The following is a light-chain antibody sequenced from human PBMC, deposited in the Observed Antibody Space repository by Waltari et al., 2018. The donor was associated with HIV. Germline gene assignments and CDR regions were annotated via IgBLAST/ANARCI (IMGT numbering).Light chain of an antibody. Sequence: QSALTQPASVSGSPGQSITLSCTGASSDVGRYNYVSWYQHHPGKAPKLIIYDLSNRPSGVSNRFSGSKSRTTASLTISGLQAEDEADYYCSSYTSSRTVVFGGGTKLTVL. V-gene: IGLV2-14*03. J-gene: IGLJ2*01. CDR2: DLS. CDR3: SSYTSSRTVV. CDR1: SSDVGRYNY.